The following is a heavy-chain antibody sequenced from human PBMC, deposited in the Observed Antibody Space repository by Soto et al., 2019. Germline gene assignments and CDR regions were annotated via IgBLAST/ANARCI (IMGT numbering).Heavy chain of an antibody. CDR2: ISYDGSNK. D-gene: IGHD6-6*01. CDR3: AREVFLGSSRAGNYYYGMDV. CDR1: GFTFSSYA. J-gene: IGHJ6*02. V-gene: IGHV3-30-3*01. Sequence: GGSLRLSCAASGFTFSSYAMHWVRQAPGKGLEWVAVISYDGSNKYYADSVKGRFTISRDNSKNTLYLQMNSLRAEDTAVYYCAREVFLGSSRAGNYYYGMDVWGQGTTVTVSS.